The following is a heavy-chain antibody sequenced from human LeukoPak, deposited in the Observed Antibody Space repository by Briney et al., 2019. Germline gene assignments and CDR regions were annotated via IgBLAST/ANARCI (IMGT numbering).Heavy chain of an antibody. CDR2: INHSGST. Sequence: SETLSLTCAVYGGSFSGYYWSWIRQPPGKGLEWIGEINHSGSTNYNPSLKSRVTISVDTSKNQFSLKLSSVTAADTAVYYCARVGYSGQFFDYWGQGTLVTVPS. D-gene: IGHD5-12*01. CDR1: GGSFSGYY. CDR3: ARVGYSGQFFDY. V-gene: IGHV4-34*01. J-gene: IGHJ4*02.